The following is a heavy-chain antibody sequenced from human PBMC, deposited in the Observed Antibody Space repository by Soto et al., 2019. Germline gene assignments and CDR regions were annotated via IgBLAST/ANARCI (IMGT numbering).Heavy chain of an antibody. V-gene: IGHV3-23*01. Sequence: GSLRLSCAASGFTFSSYAMSWVRQAPGKGLEWVSAISGSGGSTYYADSVKGRFTISRDNSKNTLYLQMNSLRAEDTAVYYCAKEGVAALYYYYGMDVWGQGTTVTVSS. D-gene: IGHD6-13*01. CDR3: AKEGVAALYYYYGMDV. CDR1: GFTFSSYA. CDR2: ISGSGGST. J-gene: IGHJ6*02.